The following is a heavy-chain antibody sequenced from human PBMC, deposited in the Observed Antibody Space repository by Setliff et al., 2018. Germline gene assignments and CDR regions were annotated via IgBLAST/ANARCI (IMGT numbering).Heavy chain of an antibody. CDR1: GYRLIEVS. CDR2: FDPEDEET. J-gene: IGHJ6*03. V-gene: IGHV1-24*01. CDR3: ATAADFNYYDSSDSGTHYYYYYMDV. Sequence: ASLKVSCKVSGYRLIEVSMHWVRQAPGKGLEWMGGFDPEDEETIYAQKFQGRVTMTEDTSTDTAYMELSSLRSEDTAVYYCATAADFNYYDSSDSGTHYYYYYMDVWGKGTTVTVSS. D-gene: IGHD3-22*01.